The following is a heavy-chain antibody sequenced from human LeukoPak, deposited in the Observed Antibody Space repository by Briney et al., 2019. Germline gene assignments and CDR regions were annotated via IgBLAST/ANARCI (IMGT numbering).Heavy chain of an antibody. Sequence: SVKVSCKASGGTFSRYAISWVRQAPGQGLEWMGGIIPIFGTANYAQKFQGRVTITTDESTSTAYMELSSLRSEDTAVYYCARDDLDSSSWYGYWGQGTLVTVSS. V-gene: IGHV1-69*05. D-gene: IGHD6-13*01. CDR3: ARDDLDSSSWYGY. CDR1: GGTFSRYA. CDR2: IIPIFGTA. J-gene: IGHJ4*02.